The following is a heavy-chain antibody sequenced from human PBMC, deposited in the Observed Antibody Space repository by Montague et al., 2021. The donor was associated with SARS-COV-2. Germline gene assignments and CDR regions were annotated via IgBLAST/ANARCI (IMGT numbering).Heavy chain of an antibody. V-gene: IGHV3-48*03. D-gene: IGHD3-3*01. Sequence: SLRLSCAASGFTFSSYEMNWVRQAPGKGLEWVSYISSSGSNIYYADSVKGRFTISRDNAKNSLYLQMNSLRAEDTAVYYCAREKARITMFGVPRCYLDVWGQGTPVTVSS. J-gene: IGHJ6*02. CDR1: GFTFSSYE. CDR3: AREKARITMFGVPRCYLDV. CDR2: ISSSGSNI.